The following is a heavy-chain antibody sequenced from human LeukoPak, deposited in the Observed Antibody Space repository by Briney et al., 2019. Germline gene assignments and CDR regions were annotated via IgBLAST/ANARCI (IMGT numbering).Heavy chain of an antibody. CDR3: ARTTEGYCRGRSCYSYYYYMDV. CDR2: INPSGGST. D-gene: IGHD2-15*01. CDR1: GYTFTSYY. Sequence: GASVKVSCKASGYTFTSYYMHWVRQAPGQGLEWMGIINPSGGSTSYAQKFQGRVTMTRDMSTSTVYMELSSLRSEDTAVYYCARTTEGYCRGRSCYSYYYYMDVWGKGTTVTVSS. J-gene: IGHJ6*03. V-gene: IGHV1-46*01.